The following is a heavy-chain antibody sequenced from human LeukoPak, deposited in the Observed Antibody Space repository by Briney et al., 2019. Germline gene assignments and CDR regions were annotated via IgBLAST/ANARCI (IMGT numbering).Heavy chain of an antibody. V-gene: IGHV4-59*11. J-gene: IGHJ6*02. CDR1: RGPISSHY. Sequence: SETLSLTCTVSRGPISSHYWSWIRQRPGKGLEWIGSVYFSGTTKYSPSLNSRVTISRDTSKNQFSLRVNSVTAADTAVYYCTRSRVSGSYFDYHSGMDVWGQGTTVIVS. CDR2: VYFSGTT. D-gene: IGHD1-26*01. CDR3: TRSRVSGSYFDYHSGMDV.